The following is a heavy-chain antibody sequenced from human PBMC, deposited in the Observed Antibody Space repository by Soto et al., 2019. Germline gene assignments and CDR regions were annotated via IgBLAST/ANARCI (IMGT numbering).Heavy chain of an antibody. V-gene: IGHV1-69*13. CDR2: IIPIFGTA. CDR1: GGTFSSYA. Sequence: SVKVSCKASGGTFSSYAISWVRQAPGQGLEWMGGIIPIFGTANYAQKFQGRVTITADESTSTAYRELSSLRSEDTAVYDCARDLRPLLYYYGSGNYYYGMDVWGQGTTVTVSS. D-gene: IGHD3-10*01. CDR3: ARDLRPLLYYYGSGNYYYGMDV. J-gene: IGHJ6*02.